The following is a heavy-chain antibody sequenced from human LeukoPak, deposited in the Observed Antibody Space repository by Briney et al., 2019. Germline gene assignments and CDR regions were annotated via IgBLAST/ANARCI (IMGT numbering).Heavy chain of an antibody. CDR2: INPNSGGT. CDR3: ARDPRYCSGGSCYSDYYYYYMDV. CDR1: GYTFTGYS. V-gene: IGHV1-2*02. J-gene: IGHJ6*03. Sequence: ASVKVSCKASGYTFTGYSIYWVRQAPGQGLEWMGWINPNSGGTNYAQKFQGRVTMTRDTSISTAYMELSRLRSDDTAVYYCARDPRYCSGGSCYSDYYYYYMDVWGKGTTVTVSS. D-gene: IGHD2-15*01.